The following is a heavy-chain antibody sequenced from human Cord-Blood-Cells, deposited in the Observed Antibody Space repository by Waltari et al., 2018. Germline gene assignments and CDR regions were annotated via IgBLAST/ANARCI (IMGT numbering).Heavy chain of an antibody. Sequence: QVQLVQSGAEVKKPGSSVKVSCKASGGTFSSYAISWVRQAPGQGLEWMGRPMPRLGTANYAKKFEGRVTMNADESTGTAYMGLSSLRSEDTALYSCALDGGGIKGGLYFDYWGQGTLVTVSS. CDR1: GGTFSSYA. V-gene: IGHV1-69*18. CDR2: PMPRLGTA. CDR3: ALDGGGIKGGLYFDY. D-gene: IGHD3-16*01. J-gene: IGHJ4*02.